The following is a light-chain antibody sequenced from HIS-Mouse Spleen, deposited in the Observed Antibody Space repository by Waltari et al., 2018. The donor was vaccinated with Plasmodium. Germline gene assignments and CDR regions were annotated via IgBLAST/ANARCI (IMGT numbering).Light chain of an antibody. CDR1: ALPKKY. V-gene: IGLV3-10*01. CDR3: YSTDSSGNHRV. J-gene: IGLJ3*02. CDR2: EDS. Sequence: SYELTQPPSVSVSPGQTARIPCSGDALPKKYAYRYQQKPGQAPVLVIYEDSKRPSGIPERFSGSSSGTMATLTISGAQVEDEADYYCYSTDSSGNHRVFGGGTKLTVL.